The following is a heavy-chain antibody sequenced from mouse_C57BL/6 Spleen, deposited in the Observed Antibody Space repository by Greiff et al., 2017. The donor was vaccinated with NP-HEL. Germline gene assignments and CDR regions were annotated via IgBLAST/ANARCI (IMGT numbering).Heavy chain of an antibody. D-gene: IGHD2-5*01. V-gene: IGHV5-17*01. CDR1: GFTFSDYG. Sequence: EVQLVESGGGLVKPGGSLKLSCAASGFTFSDYGMHWVRQAPEKGLEWVAYISSGSSTIYYADTVKGRFTISRDNAKNTLFLQMTSVRSEDTAMYYCARSNQYYFDYWGQGTTLTVSS. J-gene: IGHJ2*01. CDR2: ISSGSSTI. CDR3: ARSNQYYFDY.